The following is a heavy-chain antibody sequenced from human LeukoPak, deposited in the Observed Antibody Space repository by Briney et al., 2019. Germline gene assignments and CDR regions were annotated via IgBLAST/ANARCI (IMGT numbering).Heavy chain of an antibody. D-gene: IGHD3-22*01. CDR1: GYTFTSYY. J-gene: IGHJ4*02. Sequence: ASVKVSCKASGYTFTSYYMHWVRQAPGQGLEWMGIMDPSGGSTSYEQKFQGRITMTRDTSTSTVYMELSSLRSEDTAVYYCARGYYDSRGSYSPDYWGQGTLVTVSS. V-gene: IGHV1-46*01. CDR2: MDPSGGST. CDR3: ARGYYDSRGSYSPDY.